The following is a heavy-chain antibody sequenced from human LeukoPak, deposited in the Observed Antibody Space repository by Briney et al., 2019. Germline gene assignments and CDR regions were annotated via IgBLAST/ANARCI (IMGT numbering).Heavy chain of an antibody. CDR1: GFTFSSYS. D-gene: IGHD5-12*01. CDR2: ISSSSSYI. V-gene: IGHV3-21*01. CDR3: ARVRGYPYYFDY. J-gene: IGHJ4*02. Sequence: GGSLRLSCAASGFTFSSYSMNWVRQAPGKGLEWVSSISSSSSYIYYADPVKGRFTISRDNAKNSLYLQMNSLRAEDTAVYYCARVRGYPYYFDYWGQGTLVTVSS.